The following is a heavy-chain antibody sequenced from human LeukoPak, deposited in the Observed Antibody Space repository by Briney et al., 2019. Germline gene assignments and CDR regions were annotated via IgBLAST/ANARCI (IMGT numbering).Heavy chain of an antibody. CDR1: GYTFTGYY. J-gene: IGHJ5*02. CDR2: INPNSGGT. V-gene: IGHV1-2*02. Sequence: ASVKVSCKASGYTFTGYYMHWVRQAPGQGLEWMGWINPNSGGTNYAQKFQGRVTMTRDTSISTAYMELSRLRSDDTAVYYCARERVDHVVVPAAEFDPWGQGTLSPSPQ. CDR3: ARERVDHVVVPAAEFDP. D-gene: IGHD2-2*01.